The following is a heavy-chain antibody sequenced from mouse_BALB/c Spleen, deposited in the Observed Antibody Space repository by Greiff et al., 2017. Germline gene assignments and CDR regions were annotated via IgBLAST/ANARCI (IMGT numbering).Heavy chain of an antibody. CDR1: GYAFTNYL. Sequence: QVQLQQSGAELVRPGTSVKVSCKASGYAFTNYLIEWVKQRPGQGLEWIGVINPGSGGTNYNEKFKGKATLTADKSSSTAYMQLSSLTSDDSAVYFCARRDLDGRYSWIADWGQGTLVTVSA. CDR2: INPGSGGT. D-gene: IGHD1-1*02. CDR3: ARRDLDGRYSWIAD. J-gene: IGHJ3*01. V-gene: IGHV1-54*01.